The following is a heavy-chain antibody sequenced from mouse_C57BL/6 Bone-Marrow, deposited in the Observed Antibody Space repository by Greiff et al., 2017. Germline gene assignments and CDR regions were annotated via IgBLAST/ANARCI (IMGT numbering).Heavy chain of an antibody. CDR1: GFTFSDYY. CDR3: ARSFGYFDV. CDR2: INYDGSST. J-gene: IGHJ1*03. V-gene: IGHV5-16*01. Sequence: EVMLVESEGGLVQPGSSMKLSCTASGFTFSDYYMAWVRQVPEKGLEWVANINYDGSSTYYLDSLKSRFIISRDNAKNILYLQMSSLKSEDTATYYCARSFGYFDVWGTGTTVTVSS.